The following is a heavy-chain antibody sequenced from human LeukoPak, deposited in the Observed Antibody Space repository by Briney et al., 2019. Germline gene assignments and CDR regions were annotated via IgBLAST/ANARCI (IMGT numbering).Heavy chain of an antibody. J-gene: IGHJ4*02. Sequence: ASVKVSCKVSGYTLTELSMHWVRQAPGKGLEWMGGFDPEDGETIYAQKFQGRVTMTEDTSTDTAYTELSSLRSEDTAVYYCATPYYYDSSGYYYREYYFDYWGQGTLVTVSS. D-gene: IGHD3-22*01. CDR3: ATPYYYDSSGYYYREYYFDY. V-gene: IGHV1-24*01. CDR1: GYTLTELS. CDR2: FDPEDGET.